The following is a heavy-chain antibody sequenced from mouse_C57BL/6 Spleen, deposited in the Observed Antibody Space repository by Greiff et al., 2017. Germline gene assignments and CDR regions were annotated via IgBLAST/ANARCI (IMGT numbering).Heavy chain of an antibody. Sequence: QVQLQQPGAELVMPGASVKLSCKASGYTFTSYWMHWVKQRPGQGLEWIGEIDPSDSYLNYNQKFKGKSTLTVDKSSSTANMQLSSLTSEDSAVYYCARKGYSNYEAWFAYWGQGTLVTVSA. V-gene: IGHV1-69*01. D-gene: IGHD2-5*01. J-gene: IGHJ3*01. CDR1: GYTFTSYW. CDR2: IDPSDSYL. CDR3: ARKGYSNYEAWFAY.